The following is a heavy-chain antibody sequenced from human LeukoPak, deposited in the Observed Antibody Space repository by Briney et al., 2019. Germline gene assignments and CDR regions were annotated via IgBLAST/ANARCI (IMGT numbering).Heavy chain of an antibody. CDR1: GGSISSYY. Sequence: SETLSLTCTVSGGSISSYYWSWIRQPPGKGLEWIGYIYYSGSTNYNPSLKSRVTISVDTSKNQFSLKLSSVTAADTAVYYCAREDSSSWYDYWGQGTLVTVSS. CDR3: AREDSSSWYDY. D-gene: IGHD6-13*01. J-gene: IGHJ4*02. CDR2: IYYSGST. V-gene: IGHV4-59*01.